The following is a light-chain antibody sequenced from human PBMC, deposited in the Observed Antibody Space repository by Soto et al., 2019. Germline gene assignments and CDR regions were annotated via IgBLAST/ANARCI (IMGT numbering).Light chain of an antibody. J-gene: IGLJ1*01. CDR1: SSDVGAYIF. V-gene: IGLV2-14*03. CDR2: DII. CDR3: VSFTTSRSYV. Sequence: LTQPVSVSGSPGQSITISCTGTSSDVGAYIFVSWYQQHPGKAPKLMIYDIINRPSGVSNRFSGSKSGNTASLTISGLQAEDEADYYCVSFTTSRSYVFGTGTKVTAL.